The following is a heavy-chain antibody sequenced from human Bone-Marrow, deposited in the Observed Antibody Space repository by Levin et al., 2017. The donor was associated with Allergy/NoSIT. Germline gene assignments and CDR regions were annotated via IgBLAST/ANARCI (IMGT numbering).Heavy chain of an antibody. CDR2: INVGSGKT. J-gene: IGHJ5*02. CDR3: ARRGVEAGLFDP. CDR1: GYTFLSYA. V-gene: IGHV1-3*01. Sequence: ASVKVSFKASGYTFLSYAMHWVRQAPGQRLEWMGWINVGSGKTSYSQNFQGRVTITRDTSASTAYMELSSLRSEDTAVYYCARRGVEAGLFDPWGQGTLVTVSS. D-gene: IGHD3-10*01.